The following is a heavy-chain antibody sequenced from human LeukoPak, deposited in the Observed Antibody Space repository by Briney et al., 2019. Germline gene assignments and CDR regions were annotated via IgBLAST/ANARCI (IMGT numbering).Heavy chain of an antibody. CDR1: GFTFSSYA. CDR3: ARDGGRITMVRGVPAEYFQH. Sequence: AGGSLRLSCAASGFTFSSYAMSWVRQAPGKGLEWVSAISGSGGSTYYADSVKGRFTISRDNSKNTLYLQMNSLRAEDTAVYYCARDGGRITMVRGVPAEYFQHWGQGTLVTVSS. J-gene: IGHJ1*01. CDR2: ISGSGGST. V-gene: IGHV3-23*01. D-gene: IGHD3-10*01.